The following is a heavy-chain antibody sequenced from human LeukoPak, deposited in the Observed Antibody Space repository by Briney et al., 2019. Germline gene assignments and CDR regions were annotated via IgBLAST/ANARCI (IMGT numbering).Heavy chain of an antibody. CDR3: ALTTVTTAAFDI. V-gene: IGHV1-69*04. CDR2: IIPILGIA. Sequence: SVKVSCKASGGTFSSYAISWVRQAPGQGLEWMGRIIPILGIANYAQKFQGRVTITADKSTSTAYMELSSLRSEDKAVYYCALTTVTTAAFDIWGQGTMVTVSS. CDR1: GGTFSSYA. D-gene: IGHD4-17*01. J-gene: IGHJ3*02.